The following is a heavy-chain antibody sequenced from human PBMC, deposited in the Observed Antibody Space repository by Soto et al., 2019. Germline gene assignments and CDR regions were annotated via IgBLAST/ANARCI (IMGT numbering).Heavy chain of an antibody. V-gene: IGHV3-30-3*01. CDR3: ATVTTLNYYYGMDV. Sequence: GGSLRLSCAASGFTFSSYAMHWVRQAPGKGLEWVAVISYDGSNKYYADSVKGRFTISRDNSKNTLYLQMNSLRAEDTAVYYCATVTTLNYYYGMDVWGQGTTVTVS. J-gene: IGHJ6*02. CDR1: GFTFSSYA. CDR2: ISYDGSNK. D-gene: IGHD4-17*01.